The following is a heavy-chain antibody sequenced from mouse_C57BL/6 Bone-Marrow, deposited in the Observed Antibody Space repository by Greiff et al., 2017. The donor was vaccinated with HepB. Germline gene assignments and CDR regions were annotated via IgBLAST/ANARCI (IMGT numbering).Heavy chain of an antibody. Sequence: EVQVVESGGDLVKPGGSLKLSCAASGFTFSSYGMSWVRQTPDKRLEWVATISSGGSYTYYPDSVKGRFTISRDNAKNTLYLQMSSLKSEDTAMYYGARHSSGKRGFAYWGQGTLVTVSA. J-gene: IGHJ3*01. D-gene: IGHD1-3*01. CDR3: ARHSSGKRGFAY. CDR2: ISSGGSYT. V-gene: IGHV5-6*01. CDR1: GFTFSSYG.